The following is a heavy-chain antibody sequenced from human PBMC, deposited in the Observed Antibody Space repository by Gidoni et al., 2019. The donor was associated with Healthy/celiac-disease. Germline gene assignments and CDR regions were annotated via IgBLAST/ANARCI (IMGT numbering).Heavy chain of an antibody. CDR2: IWYDGINK. CDR3: ASGRWLQSFDY. Sequence: QVQLVVSGGGVVQPGMSLRLSCAASGFIFSNYGMHWVRQAPGKGLEWEAVIWYDGINKYYAGSVKGRLTISRDNSKNTLYLQMHSLRAEDTAVYYCASGRWLQSFDYWGQGTLVTVSS. V-gene: IGHV3-33*01. D-gene: IGHD5-12*01. CDR1: GFIFSNYG. J-gene: IGHJ4*02.